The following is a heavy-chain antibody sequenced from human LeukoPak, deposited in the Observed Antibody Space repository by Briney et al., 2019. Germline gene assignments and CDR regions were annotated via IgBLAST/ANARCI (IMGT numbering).Heavy chain of an antibody. V-gene: IGHV3-30*02. J-gene: IGHJ4*02. CDR1: GFTFDDYG. D-gene: IGHD6-19*01. CDR2: IRYDGSNK. CDR3: ARDISGWSTFDY. Sequence: PGGSLRLSCAASGFTFDDYGMNWVRQAPGKGLEWVAFIRYDGSNKYYADSVKGRFTISRDNSKNTLYLQMNSLRAEDTAVYYCARDISGWSTFDYWGQGTLVTVSS.